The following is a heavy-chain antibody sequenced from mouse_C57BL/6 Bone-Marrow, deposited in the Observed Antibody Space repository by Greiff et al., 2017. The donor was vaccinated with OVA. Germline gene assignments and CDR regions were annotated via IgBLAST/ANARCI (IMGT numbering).Heavy chain of an antibody. CDR1: GYSFTGYY. CDR3: ARRGESTMVTTRAWFAY. J-gene: IGHJ3*01. CDR2: INPSTGGT. Sequence: VQLQQSGPELVKPGASVKISCKASGYSFTGYYMNWVKQSPEKSLEWIGEINPSTGGTTYNQKFKAKATLTVDKSSSTAYMQLKSLTSEDSAVYYCARRGESTMVTTRAWFAYWGQGTLVTVSA. V-gene: IGHV1-42*01. D-gene: IGHD2-2*01.